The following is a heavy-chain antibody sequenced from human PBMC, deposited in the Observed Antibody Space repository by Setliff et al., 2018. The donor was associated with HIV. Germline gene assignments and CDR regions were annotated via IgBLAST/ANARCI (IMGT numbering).Heavy chain of an antibody. D-gene: IGHD3-3*01. CDR1: GGSISSSNW. Sequence: SETLSLTCAVSGGSISSSNWWSWVRQPPGKGLEWLGEIYHSGSTNYNPSLRSRVTISLDTSKNQFSLKLSSVTAADTAVYYCARGVTIFGVVTRHNYYMDVWGKGTTVTVSS. J-gene: IGHJ6*03. CDR2: IYHSGST. CDR3: ARGVTIFGVVTRHNYYMDV. V-gene: IGHV4-4*02.